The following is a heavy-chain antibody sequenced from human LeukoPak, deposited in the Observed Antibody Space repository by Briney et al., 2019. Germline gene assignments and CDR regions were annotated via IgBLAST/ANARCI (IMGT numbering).Heavy chain of an antibody. D-gene: IGHD3-10*01. V-gene: IGHV4-61*02. CDR3: ARVKITMVRGVIVYYYYYMDV. CDR1: GGSISSGSYY. J-gene: IGHJ6*03. CDR2: IYTSGST. Sequence: TSETLSLTCTVSGGSISSGSYYWSWIRQPAGKGLEWIGRIYTSGSTNYNPSLKSRVTISVDTSKNQFSLKLSSVTAADTAVYYCARVKITMVRGVIVYYYYYMDVWGKGTTVTISS.